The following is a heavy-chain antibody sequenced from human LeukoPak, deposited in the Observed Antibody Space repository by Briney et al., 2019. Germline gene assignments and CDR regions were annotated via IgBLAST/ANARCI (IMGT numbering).Heavy chain of an antibody. CDR2: INSDGSST. Sequence: GGSLRLSCAASGFTFSSYWMHWVRQAPGKGLVWVSRINSDGSSTSYADSVKGRFTISRDNAKNTLYLQMNSLRAEDTAVYYCAKAGAGDLYYYYYMDVWGKGTTVTVSS. J-gene: IGHJ6*03. V-gene: IGHV3-74*01. CDR1: GFTFSSYW. D-gene: IGHD2-21*02. CDR3: AKAGAGDLYYYYYMDV.